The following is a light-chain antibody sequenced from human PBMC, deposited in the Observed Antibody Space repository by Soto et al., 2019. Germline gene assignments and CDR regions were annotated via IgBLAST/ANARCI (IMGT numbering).Light chain of an antibody. CDR2: GVS. CDR1: RSLRYSDGKTY. V-gene: IGKV2D-29*01. Sequence: DIVMTQPPLSLAVTPGQPASISCKSSRSLRYSDGKTYLYGYLQKPGQPPQLVIYGVSNRFSGVTDRSSGSGSGTDFTLTISRVEAEDVGVDYCMQTVQFPWTCGQGTKVEVK. J-gene: IGKJ1*01. CDR3: MQTVQFPWT.